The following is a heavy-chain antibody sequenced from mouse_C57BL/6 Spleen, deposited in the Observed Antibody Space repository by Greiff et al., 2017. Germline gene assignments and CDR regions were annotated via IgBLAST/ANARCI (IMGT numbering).Heavy chain of an antibody. CDR1: GYAFSSYW. CDR3: ARDYGDDGLYFGV. Sequence: QVQLQQSGAELVKPGASVKISCKASGYAFSSYWMKWVKQRPGQGLEWIGQIYPGGGDTNYNGKFKGKATLTADKSSSTAYMQLSSLTSEDSAVYFCARDYGDDGLYFGVRGTGATVTVSS. CDR2: IYPGGGDT. D-gene: IGHD2-2*01. V-gene: IGHV1-80*01. J-gene: IGHJ1*03.